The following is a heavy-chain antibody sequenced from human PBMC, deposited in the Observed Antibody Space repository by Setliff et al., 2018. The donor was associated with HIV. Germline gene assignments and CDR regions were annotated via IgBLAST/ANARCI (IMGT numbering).Heavy chain of an antibody. CDR1: GGTLNNYV. D-gene: IGHD2-15*01. CDR2: IIPMFDTT. J-gene: IGHJ4*02. Sequence: GASVKVSCKASGGTLNNYVIAWVRQAPGQGLEWMGRIIPMFDTTNYEQKFRGRVTFSADESTNTAHMDVANLRPEDTAVYYCARGPIDESRYFDYWGQGTLVTVSS. CDR3: ARGPIDESRYFDY. V-gene: IGHV1-69*13.